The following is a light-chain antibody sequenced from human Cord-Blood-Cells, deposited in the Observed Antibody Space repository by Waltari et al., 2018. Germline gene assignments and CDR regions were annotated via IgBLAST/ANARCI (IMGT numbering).Light chain of an antibody. CDR1: QSVSSSD. Sequence: EIVMTQSPAPLSLSPGERPTLSCRASQSVSSSDLSWYQQKPGQAPRLLIYGASTRATGIPARFSGSGSGTDFTLTISSLQPEDFAVYYCQQDYNFFGGGTKVEIK. V-gene: IGKV3D-7*01. J-gene: IGKJ4*01. CDR3: QQDYNF. CDR2: GAS.